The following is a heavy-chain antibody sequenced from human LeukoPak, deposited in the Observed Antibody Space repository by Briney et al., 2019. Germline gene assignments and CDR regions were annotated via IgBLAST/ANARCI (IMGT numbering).Heavy chain of an antibody. Sequence: PGGSLRLSCAASALTCRCMTNWVRQAPGKGLEWVAVISYDGSNKYYADSVKGRFTISRDNSKNTLYLQMNSLRAEDTAVYYCAKDGRGGVVVIFGMDVWGQGTTVTVSS. V-gene: IGHV3-30*18. CDR3: AKDGRGGVVVIFGMDV. CDR2: ISYDGSNK. CDR1: ALTCRCMT. J-gene: IGHJ6*02. D-gene: IGHD3-22*01.